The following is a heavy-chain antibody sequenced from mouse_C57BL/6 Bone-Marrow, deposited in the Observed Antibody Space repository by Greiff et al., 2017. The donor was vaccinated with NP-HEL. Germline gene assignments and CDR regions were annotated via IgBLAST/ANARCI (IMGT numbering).Heavy chain of an antibody. D-gene: IGHD4-1*02. CDR3: ARDRNWDPYWYFDV. CDR1: GYSITSGYD. Sequence: EVKLMESGPGMVKPSQSLSLTCTVTGYSITSGYDWHWIRHFPGNKLEWMGYISYSGSTNYNPSLKSRISITHDTSKNHFFLKLNSVTTEDTATYYCARDRNWDPYWYFDVWGTGTTVTVSS. CDR2: ISYSGST. J-gene: IGHJ1*03. V-gene: IGHV3-1*01.